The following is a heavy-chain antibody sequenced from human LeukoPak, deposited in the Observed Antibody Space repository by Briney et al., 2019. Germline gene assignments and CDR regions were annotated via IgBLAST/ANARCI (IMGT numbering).Heavy chain of an antibody. Sequence: PETLSLTCTVSGYSISYGYYWGWIRQSPGKGLEWIGSIYHTGSAYYNPSLKSRVTISVDTSKNQFSLEVTSVSASDTAIYYCARGKYSGTYYFDSWGQGTLVAVSS. D-gene: IGHD1-26*01. CDR3: ARGKYSGTYYFDS. J-gene: IGHJ4*02. CDR2: IYHTGSA. CDR1: GYSISYGYY. V-gene: IGHV4-38-2*02.